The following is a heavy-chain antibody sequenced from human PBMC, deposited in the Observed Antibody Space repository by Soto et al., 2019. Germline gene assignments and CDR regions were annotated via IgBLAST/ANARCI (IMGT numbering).Heavy chain of an antibody. CDR1: GFTFSDYY. Sequence: QVHLEDSWGFFVKPGGSLRLSCTSSGFTFSDYYMSWIRQAPGKGLEWLAYISGSGSTTYYTYSVKGRFAISRDNARTSLYLQINSLRVEDSAVYYCARSSLTYFEFWGQGTLVTVSS. CDR2: ISGSGSTT. CDR3: ARSSLTYFEF. J-gene: IGHJ4*02. V-gene: IGHV3-11*01.